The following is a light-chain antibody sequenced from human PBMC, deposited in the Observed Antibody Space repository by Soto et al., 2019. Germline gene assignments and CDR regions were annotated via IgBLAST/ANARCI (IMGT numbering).Light chain of an antibody. Sequence: EIVMTQSPATLSVSPGGRATLSCRASQSVSSNLAWYQQKPGQAPRLLIYGASTRATDIPARFSGSGSGTEFTLSISSLQSEDFAVYYCQQYNNWPLTFGGGTKVEIK. CDR3: QQYNNWPLT. J-gene: IGKJ4*01. V-gene: IGKV3D-15*01. CDR2: GAS. CDR1: QSVSSN.